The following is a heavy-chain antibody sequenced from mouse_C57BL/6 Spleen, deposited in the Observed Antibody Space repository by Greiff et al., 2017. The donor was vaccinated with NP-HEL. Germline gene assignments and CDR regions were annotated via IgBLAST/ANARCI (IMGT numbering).Heavy chain of an antibody. CDR1: GYSITSGYY. D-gene: IGHD1-1*01. J-gene: IGHJ2*01. CDR3: ARRPYDYGSSYYFDY. Sequence: ESGPGLVKPSQSLSLTCSVTGYSITSGYYWNWIRQFPGNKLEWMGYISYDGSNNYNPSLKNRISITRDTSKNQFFLKLNSVTTEDTATYYCARRPYDYGSSYYFDYWGQGTTLTVSS. V-gene: IGHV3-6*01. CDR2: ISYDGSN.